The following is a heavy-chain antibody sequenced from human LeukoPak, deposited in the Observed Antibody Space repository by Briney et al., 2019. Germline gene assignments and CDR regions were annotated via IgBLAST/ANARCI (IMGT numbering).Heavy chain of an antibody. CDR1: GFTFSSYA. CDR3: ARHRPGTGGIYGDYRLDY. D-gene: IGHD4-17*01. J-gene: IGHJ4*02. CDR2: ISGGSSYI. V-gene: IGHV3-21*01. Sequence: GGSLRLSCAASGFTFSSYAMNWVRQAPGKGLEWVSSISGGSSYIYYADSVKGRFTISRDNAKNSLYLQMNSLRDEDTAVYYCARHRPGTGGIYGDYRLDYWGQGTLVTVSS.